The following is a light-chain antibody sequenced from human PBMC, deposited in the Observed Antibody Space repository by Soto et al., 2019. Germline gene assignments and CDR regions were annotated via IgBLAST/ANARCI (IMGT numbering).Light chain of an antibody. CDR1: NIGSKG. CDR3: QVWDSKGV. CDR2: FDR. V-gene: IGLV3-21*04. Sequence: SYELTQPPSVSVAPGKTARITCGGNNIGSKGVHWYQQKPGQAPVLVIYFDRERPSGIPERFTGSNSGNTATLTISRVEAGDEAYYYCQVWDSKGVFGGGTKLTVL. J-gene: IGLJ3*02.